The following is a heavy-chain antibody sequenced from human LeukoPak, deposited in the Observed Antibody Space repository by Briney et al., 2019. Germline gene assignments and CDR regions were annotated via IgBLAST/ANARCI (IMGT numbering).Heavy chain of an antibody. J-gene: IGHJ4*02. CDR1: GFTFNNYV. CDR3: AKDSIDVIAVYYFDY. D-gene: IGHD2-21*01. CDR2: ISGSGGGA. V-gene: IGHV3-23*01. Sequence: GESLKISCAASGFTFNNYVMSWVRQSPGKGLEWVSAISGSGGGAYYANSVKGRFTISRDNSKNTLYLQMNSLRAEDTAVYYCAKDSIDVIAVYYFDYWGQGTLSPSPQ.